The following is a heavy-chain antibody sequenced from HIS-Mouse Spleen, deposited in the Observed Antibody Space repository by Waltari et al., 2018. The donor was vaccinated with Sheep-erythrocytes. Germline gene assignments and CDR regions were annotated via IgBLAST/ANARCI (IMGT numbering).Heavy chain of an antibody. V-gene: IGHV4-39*01. J-gene: IGHJ4*02. CDR1: GGPNSSSRYY. CDR2: IYYSGST. Sequence: QLQLQESGPGLVKPSETLSLTLTVPGGPNSSSRYYWVWIRQPPGKGLEWIGSIYYSGSTYYNPSLKSRVTISVDTSKNQFSLKLSSVTAADTAVYYCARHKDTAMVHFDYWGQGTLVTVSS. D-gene: IGHD5-18*01. CDR3: ARHKDTAMVHFDY.